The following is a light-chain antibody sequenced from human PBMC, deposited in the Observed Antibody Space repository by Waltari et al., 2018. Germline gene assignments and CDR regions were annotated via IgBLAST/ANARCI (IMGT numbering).Light chain of an antibody. V-gene: IGKV1-9*01. CDR2: SAS. CDR1: QGMSSY. CDR3: QQLNSYPLLT. J-gene: IGKJ4*01. Sequence: IQLTQSPSSLSASVGDRVPITCRASQGMSSYLAWYQQKPGKAPKLLIYSASTLQSGVPSRFSGSGSGTDFTLTINSLQPEDFATYYCQQLNSYPLLTFGGGTKVGIK.